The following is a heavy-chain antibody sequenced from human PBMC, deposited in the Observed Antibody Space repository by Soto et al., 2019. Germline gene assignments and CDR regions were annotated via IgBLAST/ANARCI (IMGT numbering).Heavy chain of an antibody. CDR3: ASEGPPSIS. J-gene: IGHJ5*02. Sequence: QVQLVESGGGLVRPGGSLRLSCAASGVTFSDYYMSWISQAPGKGLEWVSYISSSSSNTKYADSVKGRFTISRDNAKNSLYLQMNTLRAEDTAVYYCASEGPPSISWGQGTLVTVSS. V-gene: IGHV3-11*05. CDR1: GVTFSDYY. CDR2: ISSSSSNT. D-gene: IGHD3-3*02.